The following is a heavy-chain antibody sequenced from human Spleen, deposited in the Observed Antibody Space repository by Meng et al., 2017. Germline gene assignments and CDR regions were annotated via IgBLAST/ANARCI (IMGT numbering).Heavy chain of an antibody. D-gene: IGHD2-8*02. CDR2: IHHSGAT. J-gene: IGHJ5*02. Sequence: QVQLQESGPGLVKPSGTLFLACDVSGGSVSNGYWWSWVRQSPGKGLEWIGQIHHSGATNYNPSLKSRVYISVDKSNNQFSLILRSVTATDTAVYYCATAGQQPGWFDPWGQGTLVTVSS. CDR3: ATAGQQPGWFDP. V-gene: IGHV4-4*02. CDR1: GGSVSNGYW.